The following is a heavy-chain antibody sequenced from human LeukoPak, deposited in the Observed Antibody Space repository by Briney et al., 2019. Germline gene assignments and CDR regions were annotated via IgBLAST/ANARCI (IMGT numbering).Heavy chain of an antibody. D-gene: IGHD6-13*01. J-gene: IGHJ4*02. CDR3: AGAAPGHYYFDY. V-gene: IGHV3-11*03. CDR1: GFTLSDYY. CDR2: ISPSSSSA. Sequence: GGSLRLSCAASGFTLSDYYMSWIRQAPGKGLEWISYISPSSSSANYADSMKGRFTISRDNAKNSLYLEMNSLRAEDTAVYYCAGAAPGHYYFDYWGQGTLVSVSS.